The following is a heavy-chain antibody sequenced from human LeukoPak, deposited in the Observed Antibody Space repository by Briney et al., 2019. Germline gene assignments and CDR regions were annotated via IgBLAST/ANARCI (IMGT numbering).Heavy chain of an antibody. J-gene: IGHJ6*02. CDR2: INSSSSYI. Sequence: GGSLRLSCAASGFTFSSYSMNWVRQAPGKGLEWVSSINSSSSYIYYADSVKGRFTISRDNAKNSLYLQMNSLRAEDTAVYYCARSLGSTRIYYYYGMDVWGQGTTVTVSS. CDR3: ARSLGSTRIYYYYGMDV. CDR1: GFTFSSYS. V-gene: IGHV3-21*01.